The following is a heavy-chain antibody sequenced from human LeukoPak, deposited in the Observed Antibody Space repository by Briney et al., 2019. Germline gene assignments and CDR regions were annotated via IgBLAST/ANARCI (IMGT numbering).Heavy chain of an antibody. CDR3: AKVGSSSSLDAFDI. V-gene: IGHV3-9*01. Sequence: GGSLRLSCAASGFTFDDYAMHWVRQAPGKGLEWVSGISWNSGSIVYEDSVKGRFTISRDNAKNSLYLQMNSLRAEDTALYYCAKVGSSSSLDAFDIWGQGTMVTVSS. D-gene: IGHD6-6*01. CDR1: GFTFDDYA. CDR2: ISWNSGSI. J-gene: IGHJ3*02.